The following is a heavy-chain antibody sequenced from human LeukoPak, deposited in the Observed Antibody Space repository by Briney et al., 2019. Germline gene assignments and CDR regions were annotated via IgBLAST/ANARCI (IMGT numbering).Heavy chain of an antibody. Sequence: PGGSLRLSCAASGFTFSSYSMNWVRQAPGKGLEWVSSISSSSSYIYYADSVKGRFTISRDNAKNSLFLQMNSLRAEDTAVYYCARDFMITFGGVIVNPPPDYWGQGTLVTVSS. V-gene: IGHV3-21*01. CDR1: GFTFSSYS. D-gene: IGHD3-16*02. J-gene: IGHJ4*02. CDR2: ISSSSSYI. CDR3: ARDFMITFGGVIVNPPPDY.